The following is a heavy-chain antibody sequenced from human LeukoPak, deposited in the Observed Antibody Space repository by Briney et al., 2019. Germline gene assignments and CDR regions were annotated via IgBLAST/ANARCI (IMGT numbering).Heavy chain of an antibody. V-gene: IGHV4-61*02. Sequence: SETLSLTCTVSGGSISSGSYYWSWIRQPAGKGLEWIGRIYTSGSTNYNPSLKSRVTISVDTSKNQFSLKLSSVTAADTAVYYCARAYSNYRDYYYYMDVWGKGTTVTVSS. D-gene: IGHD4-11*01. CDR3: ARAYSNYRDYYYYMDV. J-gene: IGHJ6*03. CDR1: GGSISSGSYY. CDR2: IYTSGST.